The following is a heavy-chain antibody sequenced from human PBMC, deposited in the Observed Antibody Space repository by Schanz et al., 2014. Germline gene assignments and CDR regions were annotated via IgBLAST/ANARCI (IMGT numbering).Heavy chain of an antibody. Sequence: QVQLVESGGGVVQPGRSLRLSCAASGFTFSSYGMHWVRQAPGKGLEWVAIIWYDGSNKYYADSVKGRFTITRHIAKNSLYLQMNSLTAEDTAVYYCARVDSGYYSHLYYYYYYMDVWGKGTTVTVSS. CDR3: ARVDSGYYSHLYYYYYYMDV. V-gene: IGHV3-33*01. CDR1: GFTFSSYG. D-gene: IGHD5-12*01. J-gene: IGHJ6*03. CDR2: IWYDGSNK.